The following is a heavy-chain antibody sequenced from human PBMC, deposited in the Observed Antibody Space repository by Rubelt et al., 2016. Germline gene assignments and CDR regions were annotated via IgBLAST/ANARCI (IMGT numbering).Heavy chain of an antibody. V-gene: IGHV1-24*01. Sequence: QVQLVQSGAEVKKPGASVKVSCKVSGYTLTELSMHWVRQAPGKGLEWMGGFDPEDGETIYGQKCQGRGTMTEDTSTETAYMELRSLRSDDTAVYYCARGPRLNYFDYWGQGTLVTVSS. J-gene: IGHJ4*02. CDR1: GYTLTELS. CDR2: FDPEDGET. CDR3: ARGPRLNYFDY. D-gene: IGHD2-21*01.